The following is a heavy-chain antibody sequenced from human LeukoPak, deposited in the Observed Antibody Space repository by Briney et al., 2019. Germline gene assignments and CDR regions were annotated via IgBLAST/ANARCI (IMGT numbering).Heavy chain of an antibody. J-gene: IGHJ5*02. CDR3: ARGNDFLSGYSYAT. Sequence: PSETLSLTCTVSGGSISTYYWSWIRQPPGQGLEWIGYIYYSGSTNYNPSLKGRVTISVDTSKNQFSLKLSSETAADTAVYYCARGNDFLSGYSYATWGQGILVTVSS. D-gene: IGHD3-3*01. CDR1: GGSISTYY. CDR2: IYYSGST. V-gene: IGHV4-59*01.